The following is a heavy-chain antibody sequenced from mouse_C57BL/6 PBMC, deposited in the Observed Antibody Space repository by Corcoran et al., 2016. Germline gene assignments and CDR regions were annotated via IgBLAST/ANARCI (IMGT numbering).Heavy chain of an antibody. Sequence: QVQLQQSGPELVKPGASVKISCKASGYSFTSYYIHWVKQRPGQGLGWIGWIYPGSGNTKYNEKFKGKATLTADTSSSTAYMQLSSLTSEDSAVYYCATANWDHYFDYWGQGTTLTVSS. CDR2: IYPGSGNT. D-gene: IGHD4-1*01. CDR1: GYSFTSYY. CDR3: ATANWDHYFDY. J-gene: IGHJ2*01. V-gene: IGHV1-66*01.